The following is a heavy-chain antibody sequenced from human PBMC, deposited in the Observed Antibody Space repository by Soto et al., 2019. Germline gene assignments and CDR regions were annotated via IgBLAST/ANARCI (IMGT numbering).Heavy chain of an antibody. V-gene: IGHV6-1*01. CDR1: GDSVSSNSAA. D-gene: IGHD6-19*01. J-gene: IGHJ5*02. Sequence: SQTLSLTCAISGDSVSSNSAAWNCIRQSPSRGLEWLGRTYYRYKWYNDYAVSVKSRITINPDTSKNHFSLQLNSVTPGDTAVYYCARGVFRAVAGLGVGWFDPWGQGTLVTVSS. CDR3: ARGVFRAVAGLGVGWFDP. CDR2: TYYRYKWYN.